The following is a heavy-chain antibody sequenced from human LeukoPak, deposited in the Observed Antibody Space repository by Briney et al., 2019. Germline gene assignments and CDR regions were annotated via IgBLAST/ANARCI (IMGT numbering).Heavy chain of an antibody. CDR3: AKYRTTSSSRDFDS. J-gene: IGHJ4*02. CDR2: ISSGSNA. D-gene: IGHD6-6*01. CDR1: GFTFPNYA. V-gene: IGHV3-23*01. Sequence: GGSLRLSCAASGFTFPNYAMTWVRQAPGKGLEWVSVISSGSNAYYADSVKGRFTISRDNSKNTLYLQMSSLRDEDTAVYYCAKYRTTSSSRDFDSWGQGTLVTVSS.